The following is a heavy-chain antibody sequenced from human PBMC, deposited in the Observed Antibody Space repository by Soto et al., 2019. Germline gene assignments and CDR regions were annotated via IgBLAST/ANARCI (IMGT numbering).Heavy chain of an antibody. J-gene: IGHJ5*01. D-gene: IGHD4-17*01. V-gene: IGHV5-51*01. CDR2: IYPADSDT. CDR3: ARQSVSYGDGGGDRFYS. CDR1: GSTFTHFW. Sequence: EVQLVQSGAEVKKSGESLKISCKGFGSTFTHFWIGWVRQRPGKGLEWMGIIYPADSDTKYSPSFQGRVTMSADESIITVYLQWRRLKASYSAMYYCARQSVSYGDGGGDRFYSWGQGTLVTVSS.